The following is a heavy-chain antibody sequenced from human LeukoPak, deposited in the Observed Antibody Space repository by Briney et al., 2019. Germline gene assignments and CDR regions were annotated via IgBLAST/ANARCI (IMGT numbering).Heavy chain of an antibody. Sequence: ASVKVSCKASGYTFTGYYMHWVRQAPGQGLEWMGWINPNSGGTNYAQKFQGRVTMTRDTSISTAYMELSRLRSDDTAVYYCARVRYYYALRYYCYMDVWGKGTTVTVSS. V-gene: IGHV1-2*02. J-gene: IGHJ6*03. CDR1: GYTFTGYY. CDR2: INPNSGGT. CDR3: ARVRYYYALRYYCYMDV. D-gene: IGHD3-10*01.